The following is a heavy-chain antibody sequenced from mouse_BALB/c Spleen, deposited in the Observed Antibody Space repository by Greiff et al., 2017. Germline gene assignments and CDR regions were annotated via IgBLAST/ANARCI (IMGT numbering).Heavy chain of an antibody. J-gene: IGHJ3*01. CDR3: ARGIAY. CDR2: ISYSGST. Sequence: EVQLQESGPGLVKPSQSLSLTCTVTGYSITSDYAWNWIRQFPGNKLEWMGYISYSGSTSYNPSLKSRISITRDTSKNQFFLQLNSVTTEDTATYYCARGIAYWGQGTLVTVSA. V-gene: IGHV3-2*02. CDR1: GYSITSDYA.